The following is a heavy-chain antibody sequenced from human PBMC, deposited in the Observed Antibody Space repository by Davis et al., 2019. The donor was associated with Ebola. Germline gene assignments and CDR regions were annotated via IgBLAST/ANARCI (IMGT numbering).Heavy chain of an antibody. Sequence: ASVKVSCKASGYTFTGYYMHWVRQAPGQGLEWMGWINPNSGGTNYAQKFQGWVTMTRDTSISTAYMELSSLRSEDTAVYYCAREFRLDYGGYYYYYGMDVWGQGTTVTVSS. CDR2: INPNSGGT. V-gene: IGHV1-2*04. CDR3: AREFRLDYGGYYYYYGMDV. J-gene: IGHJ6*02. D-gene: IGHD4-23*01. CDR1: GYTFTGYY.